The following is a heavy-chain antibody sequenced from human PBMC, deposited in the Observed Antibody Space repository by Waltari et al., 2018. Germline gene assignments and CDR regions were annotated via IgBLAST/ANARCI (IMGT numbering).Heavy chain of an antibody. CDR1: GFTFRSYA. CDR2: ISYDGSNK. J-gene: IGHJ4*02. Sequence: QVQLVESGGGVVQPGRSLRLSCAASGFTFRSYAMHWVRQAPGKGLEWVAVISYDGSNKYYADSVKGRFTISRDNSKNTLYLQMNSLRAEDTAVYYCARGGRITMIVVAFWGQGTLVTVSS. V-gene: IGHV3-30-3*01. CDR3: ARGGRITMIVVAF. D-gene: IGHD3-22*01.